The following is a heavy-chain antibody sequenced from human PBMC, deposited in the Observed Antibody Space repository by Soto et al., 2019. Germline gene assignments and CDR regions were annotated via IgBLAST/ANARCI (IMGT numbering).Heavy chain of an antibody. J-gene: IGHJ4*02. V-gene: IGHV1-3*01. D-gene: IGHD3-9*01. CDR2: INAGNGNT. CDR1: GYTFTSYA. Sequence: GASVKVSCKASGYTFTSYAMHWVRPAPGQRLEWMGWINAGNGNTKYSQKFQGRVTITRDTSASTAYMELSSLRSEDTAVCYCARPYYDIWTGPGPMGYWGQGTLGTVSS. CDR3: ARPYYDIWTGPGPMGY.